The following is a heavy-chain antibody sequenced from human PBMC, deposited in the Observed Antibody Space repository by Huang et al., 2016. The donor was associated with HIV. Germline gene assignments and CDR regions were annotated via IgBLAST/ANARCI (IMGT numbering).Heavy chain of an antibody. J-gene: IGHJ3*02. D-gene: IGHD2-21*01. Sequence: DEHLVESGGGLVQPGGSVTITCEVSGFNFKNYWMKWVRQAPGKVLEWVAKIRGDGSEKNYVDSVKGRFTIFRDNAKNLLYLQMKSLRADDTSVYYCATNLQIVVGPPDMGYDAFDMWGQGTMVTVSS. CDR2: IRGDGSEK. CDR3: ATNLQIVVGPPDMGYDAFDM. CDR1: GFNFKNYW. V-gene: IGHV3-7*01.